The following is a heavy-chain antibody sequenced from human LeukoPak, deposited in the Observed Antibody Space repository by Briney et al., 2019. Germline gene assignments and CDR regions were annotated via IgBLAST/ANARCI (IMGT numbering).Heavy chain of an antibody. CDR1: GGSISSYY. CDR2: IYYSGST. D-gene: IGHD6-19*01. CDR3: ARTFNSSTYWYFDL. V-gene: IGHV4-59*01. J-gene: IGHJ2*01. Sequence: SETLSLTCTVSGGSISSYYWSWIRQPPGKGLEWIGYIYYSGSTNYNPSLKSRVTISVDTSKNQFSLKLSSVTAADTAVYYCARTFNSSTYWYFDLWGRSTLVTVSS.